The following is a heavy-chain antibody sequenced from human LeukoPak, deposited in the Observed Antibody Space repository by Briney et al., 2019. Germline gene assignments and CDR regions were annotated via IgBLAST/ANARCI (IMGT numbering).Heavy chain of an antibody. Sequence: SETLSLTCTVSGGSISSGGYYWSWIRQHPGKGLEWIGYIYYSGSTNYNPSLKSRVTISVDTSKNQFSLKLSSVTAADTAVYYCARGGAAAGRSADYWGQGTLVTVSS. D-gene: IGHD6-13*01. CDR3: ARGGAAAGRSADY. CDR2: IYYSGST. V-gene: IGHV4-31*03. J-gene: IGHJ4*02. CDR1: GGSISSGGYY.